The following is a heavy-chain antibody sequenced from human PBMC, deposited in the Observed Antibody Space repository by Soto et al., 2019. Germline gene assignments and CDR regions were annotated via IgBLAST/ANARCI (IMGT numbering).Heavy chain of an antibody. Sequence: EVQLVESGGGLVQPGGSLRLSCAASGFTFSSYWMHWVRQAPGKGLVWVSRINSDGSSTSYADSVKGRFTISRDNAKNTLYLQVNSLRAEDTAVYYCARAWIQPPGYGMDVWGQGTTVTVSS. V-gene: IGHV3-74*01. J-gene: IGHJ6*02. CDR1: GFTFSSYW. CDR2: INSDGSST. D-gene: IGHD5-18*01. CDR3: ARAWIQPPGYGMDV.